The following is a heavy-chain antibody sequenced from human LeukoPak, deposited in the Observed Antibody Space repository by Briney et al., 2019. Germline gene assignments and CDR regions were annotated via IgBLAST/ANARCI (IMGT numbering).Heavy chain of an antibody. J-gene: IGHJ3*02. Sequence: ASVKVSFKASGYTFTNFGINWVRQAPGQGLEWMGWIIAYNANTHYAQTLQGRVTMTTDTSTSTAYMELRSLRSDDTAVYYCASDYASGSYYTRAPLDAFDIWGQGTMVTVSS. CDR1: GYTFTNFG. V-gene: IGHV1-18*01. D-gene: IGHD3-10*01. CDR2: IIAYNANT. CDR3: ASDYASGSYYTRAPLDAFDI.